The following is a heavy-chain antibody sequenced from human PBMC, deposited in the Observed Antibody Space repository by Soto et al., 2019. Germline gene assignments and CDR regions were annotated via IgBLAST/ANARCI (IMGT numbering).Heavy chain of an antibody. J-gene: IGHJ4*02. Sequence: SETLSLTCTVSGGSISSYYWSWIRQPPGKGLEWIGYIYYSGSTNYNPSLKSRVTISVDTSKNQFSPKLSSVTAADTAVYYCAREDYDSSGYPLGYFDYWGQGTLVTVSS. CDR3: AREDYDSSGYPLGYFDY. V-gene: IGHV4-59*01. D-gene: IGHD3-22*01. CDR2: IYYSGST. CDR1: GGSISSYY.